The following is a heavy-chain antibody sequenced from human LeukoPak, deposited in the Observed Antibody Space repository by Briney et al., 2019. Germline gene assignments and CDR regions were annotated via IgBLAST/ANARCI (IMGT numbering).Heavy chain of an antibody. Sequence: SETLSLTCTVSGGSISSSSYYWGWIRQPPGKGLEWIGSIYYSGSTYYNPSLKSRVTISVDTSKNQFSLKLSSVTAADTAVYYCARGYCSSTSCYYFDYWGQGTLVTVSS. CDR2: IYYSGST. CDR1: GGSISSSSYY. V-gene: IGHV4-39*07. J-gene: IGHJ4*02. D-gene: IGHD2-2*01. CDR3: ARGYCSSTSCYYFDY.